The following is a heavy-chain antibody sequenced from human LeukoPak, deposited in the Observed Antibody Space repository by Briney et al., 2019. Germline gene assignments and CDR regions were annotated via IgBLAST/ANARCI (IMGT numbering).Heavy chain of an antibody. Sequence: SETLSLTCTVSGGSISSSSYYWGWIRQPPGKGLEWIGSIYYSGSTYYNPSLKSRVTISVDTSKNQFSLKLSSVTAADTAVYYCARGYCSSTSCYYFDYWGQGTLVTVSS. CDR2: IYYSGST. CDR1: GGSISSSSYY. V-gene: IGHV4-39*07. J-gene: IGHJ4*02. D-gene: IGHD2-2*01. CDR3: ARGYCSSTSCYYFDY.